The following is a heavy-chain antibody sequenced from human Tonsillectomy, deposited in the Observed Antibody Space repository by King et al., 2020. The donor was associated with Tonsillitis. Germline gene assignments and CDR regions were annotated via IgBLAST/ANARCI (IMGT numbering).Heavy chain of an antibody. Sequence: VQLVESGGGVVQPGRSLRLSCAASGFTFSSYGMHWVRQAPGKGLEWVAVISYDGSNKYYADSVKGRFTISRDNSKNTLYLQMNSLRAEDTAVYYCAIDVSWQVVSSWYEQYYYYYYGMDVWGQGTTVTVSS. CDR2: ISYDGSNK. D-gene: IGHD6-13*01. CDR3: AIDVSWQVVSSWYEQYYYYYYGMDV. CDR1: GFTFSSYG. V-gene: IGHV3-30*03. J-gene: IGHJ6*02.